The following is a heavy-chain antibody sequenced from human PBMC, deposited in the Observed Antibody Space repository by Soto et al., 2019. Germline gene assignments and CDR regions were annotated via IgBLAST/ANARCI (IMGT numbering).Heavy chain of an antibody. CDR3: ANPYGDSWYFPL. CDR1: GGSISSGGYY. J-gene: IGHJ2*01. V-gene: IGHV4-31*01. Sequence: QVQLQESGPGLVKPSQTLSLTCTVSGGSISSGGYYWSWIRQHPGKGLEWIGYIYYSGRTYYNPSLIGPVTTSVDPSKDQFSPKLSSVTAAHTAVYYCANPYGDSWYFPLWGRGTLVTVSS. D-gene: IGHD4-17*01. CDR2: IYYSGRT.